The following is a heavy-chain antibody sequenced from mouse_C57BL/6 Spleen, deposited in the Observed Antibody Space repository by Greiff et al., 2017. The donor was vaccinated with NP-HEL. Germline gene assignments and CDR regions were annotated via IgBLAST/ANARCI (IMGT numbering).Heavy chain of an antibody. CDR3: ASLGFAY. CDR1: GFTFSSYA. D-gene: IGHD2-10*02. V-gene: IGHV5-4*01. J-gene: IGHJ3*01. CDR2: ISDGGSYT. Sequence: EVQGVESGGGLVKPGGSLKLSCAASGFTFSSYAMSWVRQTPEKRLEWVATISDGGSYTYYPDNVKGRFTISRDNAKNNLYLQMSHLKSEDTAMYYCASLGFAYWGQGTLVTVSA.